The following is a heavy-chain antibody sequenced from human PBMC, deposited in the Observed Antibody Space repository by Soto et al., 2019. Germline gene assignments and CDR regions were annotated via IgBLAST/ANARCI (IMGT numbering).Heavy chain of an antibody. D-gene: IGHD1-1*01. J-gene: IGHJ5*02. CDR1: GATLPEFS. V-gene: IGHV1-24*01. Sequence: DSGKSSSEVSGATLPEFSMAWVRQAPGKGLEWMGGFDPEDGETIYAQKFLGRVTMTEDTSTDTAYMELSSLTSEDTAVYYCAKDRFRNASSWWFDP. CDR2: FDPEDGET. CDR3: AKDRFRNASSWWFDP.